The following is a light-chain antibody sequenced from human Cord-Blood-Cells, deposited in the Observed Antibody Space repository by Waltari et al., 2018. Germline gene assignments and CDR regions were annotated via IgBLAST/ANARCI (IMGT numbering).Light chain of an antibody. V-gene: IGLV2-18*02. J-gene: IGLJ2*01. CDR3: SSYTSSSTFVV. CDR1: SSDVGSYNR. CDR2: EVS. Sequence: QSALTQPPSVSGSPGQSVTISCTGTSSDVGSYNRVSWYQQPPGTAPKLMIYEVSNRPSGGPDRFSGSKYGNTASLTISGLQAEDEADYYCSSYTSSSTFVVFGGGTKLTVL.